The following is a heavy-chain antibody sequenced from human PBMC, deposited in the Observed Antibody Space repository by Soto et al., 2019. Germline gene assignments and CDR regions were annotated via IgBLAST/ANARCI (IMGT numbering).Heavy chain of an antibody. CDR2: ISHDGSDL. V-gene: IGHV3-30*03. CDR3: TRALMHVVPPDDDLFDN. D-gene: IGHD2-2*01. J-gene: IGHJ4*02. CDR1: GFTFSNYG. Sequence: PGGSLRLSCAASGFTFSNYGMHWVRQAPGKGLEWLAIISHDGSDLKYADSVKGRLTISRDNSRNTLYLQMNSLRVDDTDVYYCTRALMHVVPPDDDLFDNWGQGILVTVSS.